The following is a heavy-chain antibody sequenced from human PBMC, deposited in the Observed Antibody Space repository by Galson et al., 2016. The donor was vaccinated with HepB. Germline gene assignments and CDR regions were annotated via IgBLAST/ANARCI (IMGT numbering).Heavy chain of an antibody. V-gene: IGHV3-48*03. CDR1: GFTFSSYE. D-gene: IGHD3-3*01. CDR2: ISRGATTI. CDR3: TRDRAQDWSGSFTGVYFDS. Sequence: SLRLSCAASGFTFSSYEMNWVRQAPGKGLEWISYISRGATTIYYADSVRGRFTVSRDNARNSLYLQMNSLRAEDTAIYYCTRDRAQDWSGSFTGVYFDSWGQGTLVPVSS. J-gene: IGHJ4*02.